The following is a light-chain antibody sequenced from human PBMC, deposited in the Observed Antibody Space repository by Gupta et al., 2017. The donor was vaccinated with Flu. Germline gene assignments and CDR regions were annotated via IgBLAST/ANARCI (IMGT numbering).Light chain of an antibody. Sequence: DIQMTQSPSSLSASVGDRVTITCRASQNISSYLNWYQQKPGKAPKLLIYAASSLQSGVPSRFSGSGSGTDFTLTISRLQPEDFATYYGQQSYSTSTFGGGTKVEIK. V-gene: IGKV1-39*01. CDR3: QQSYSTST. CDR2: AAS. CDR1: QNISSY. J-gene: IGKJ4*01.